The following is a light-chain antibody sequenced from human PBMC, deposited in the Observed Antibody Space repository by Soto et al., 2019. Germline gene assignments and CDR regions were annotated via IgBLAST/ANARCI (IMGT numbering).Light chain of an antibody. J-gene: IGKJ1*01. CDR1: QSISSW. CDR2: DAS. V-gene: IGKV1-5*01. CDR3: QQYNSYL. Sequence: DIQMTQSPSTLSASVGDRVTITCRASQSISSWLAWYQQKPGKAPKLLIYDASSLESGVPSRFSGSGSGTEFTLTISSLQPEDFATYYCQQYNSYLFGQGTKVDIK.